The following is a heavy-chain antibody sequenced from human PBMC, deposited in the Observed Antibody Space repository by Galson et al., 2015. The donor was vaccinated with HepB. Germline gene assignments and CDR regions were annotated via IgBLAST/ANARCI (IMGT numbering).Heavy chain of an antibody. Sequence: SLRLSCAASGFTFSDYYMSWIRQAPGKGLEWLSYISSTGTYTNYAESVKGRFTISRDNAKNSRYLQMNNLRAEDTAVYYCARVADADYGDHSHFDYWGQGTLVTVSS. D-gene: IGHD4-17*01. J-gene: IGHJ4*02. CDR2: ISSTGTYT. CDR1: GFTFSDYY. CDR3: ARVADADYGDHSHFDY. V-gene: IGHV3-11*06.